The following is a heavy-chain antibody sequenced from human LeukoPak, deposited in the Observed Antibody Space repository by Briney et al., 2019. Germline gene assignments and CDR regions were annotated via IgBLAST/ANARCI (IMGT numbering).Heavy chain of an antibody. CDR3: ASGDLWFGELSPLYYYGMDV. V-gene: IGHV3-53*01. CDR2: IYSGGST. D-gene: IGHD3-10*01. J-gene: IGHJ6*02. CDR1: GFTVSSNY. Sequence: PGGSLRLSCAASGFTVSSNYMSWVRQAPGKGLEWVSVIYSGGSTYYADSVKGRFTISRDNSKNTLYLQMNSLRAEDTAVYYCASGDLWFGELSPLYYYGMDVWGQGTTVTVSS.